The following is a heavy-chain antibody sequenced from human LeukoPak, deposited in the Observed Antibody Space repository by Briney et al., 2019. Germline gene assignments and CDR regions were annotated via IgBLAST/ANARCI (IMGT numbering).Heavy chain of an antibody. J-gene: IGHJ3*02. Sequence: PSQTLSLTCAVYGGSLSGYYWSWIRQPPGKGLEWIGDINHSGSTKYNPSLKSRVTISIDTSKNQFSLKLSSVTAADTAMYFCAMSPGTFNIWGQGTMVTVSS. CDR3: AMSPGTFNI. V-gene: IGHV4-34*01. CDR1: GGSLSGYY. D-gene: IGHD5/OR15-5a*01. CDR2: INHSGST.